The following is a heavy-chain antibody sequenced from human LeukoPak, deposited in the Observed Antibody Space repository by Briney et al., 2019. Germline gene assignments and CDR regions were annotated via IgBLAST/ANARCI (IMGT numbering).Heavy chain of an antibody. V-gene: IGHV3-48*03. J-gene: IGHJ4*02. CDR2: ITISGSTI. CDR1: GFTFTSYG. CDR3: ARATSFDY. Sequence: PGGSLRLSCAASGFTFTSYGMNWVRQAPGKGLEWVSYITISGSTIYYADSVKGRFTISRDNAKNSLYLQMNSLRAEDTAVYYCARATSFDYWGQGTLVTVSS.